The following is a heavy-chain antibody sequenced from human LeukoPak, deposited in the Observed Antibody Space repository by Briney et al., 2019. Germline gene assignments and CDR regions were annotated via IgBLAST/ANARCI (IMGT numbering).Heavy chain of an antibody. CDR2: ISGSGGST. V-gene: IGHV3-23*01. CDR1: GFTFSSYA. Sequence: PGGSLRLSCAASGFTFSSYAMSWVRQAPGKGLEWVSAISGSGGSTYYADSVKGRFTISRDNSKNTLYLQMNSLRAEDTAVYYCARDTYSSYDAFDIWGQGTMVTVSS. D-gene: IGHD2-15*01. J-gene: IGHJ3*02. CDR3: ARDTYSSYDAFDI.